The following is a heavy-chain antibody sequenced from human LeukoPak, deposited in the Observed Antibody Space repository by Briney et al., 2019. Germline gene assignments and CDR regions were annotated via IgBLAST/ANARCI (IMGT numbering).Heavy chain of an antibody. CDR2: ISGSGGST. D-gene: IGHD6-6*01. V-gene: IGHV3-23*01. J-gene: IGHJ4*02. CDR3: AKAPGIAARPNYFDY. Sequence: PGGSLRLSCAASGFTLSSYAMSWVRQAPGKGLEWVSAISGSGGSTYYADSVKGRFTISRDNSKNTLYLQMNSLRAEDTAVYYCAKAPGIAARPNYFDYWGQGTLVTVSS. CDR1: GFTLSSYA.